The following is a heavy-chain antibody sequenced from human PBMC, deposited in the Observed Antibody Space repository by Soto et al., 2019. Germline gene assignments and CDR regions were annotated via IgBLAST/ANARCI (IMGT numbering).Heavy chain of an antibody. V-gene: IGHV4-59*01. D-gene: IGHD5-12*01. J-gene: IGHJ4*02. CDR1: GGSISSYY. Sequence: SSETLSLTCTVSGGSISSYYWSWIRQPPGKGLEWIGYIYYSGSTNYNPSLKSRVTISVDTSKNQFSLKLSSVTAADTAVYYCARVRRATLDYWGQGTLVTVSS. CDR2: IYYSGST. CDR3: ARVRRATLDY.